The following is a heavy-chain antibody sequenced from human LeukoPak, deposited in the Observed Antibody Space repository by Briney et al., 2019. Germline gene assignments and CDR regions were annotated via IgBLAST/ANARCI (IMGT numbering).Heavy chain of an antibody. CDR3: AKVIRGGYGMDV. V-gene: IGHV3-48*02. CDR2: ISYSGSLT. Sequence: GGSLRLSCAASGFTFRSFGMNWVRQAPGKGLEWVSYISYSGSLTDHADSVKGRFTISRDNAKNSLYLQLNSLRDEDTAVYFCAKVIRGGYGMDVWGQGTTVTVSS. J-gene: IGHJ6*02. D-gene: IGHD3-10*01. CDR1: GFTFRSFG.